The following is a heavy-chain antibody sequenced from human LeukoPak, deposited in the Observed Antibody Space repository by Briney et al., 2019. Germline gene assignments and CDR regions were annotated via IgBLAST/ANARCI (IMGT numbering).Heavy chain of an antibody. V-gene: IGHV3-11*01. CDR1: GFTFSDYY. D-gene: IGHD6-13*01. CDR3: ARELTGSRWQFDY. Sequence: GGSLRLSCAASGFTFSDYYMSWVRQAPGKGLEWVSYISRGGSTINYADSVKGRFTISRDNAENSLYLQLNSLRAEDTAVYYCARELTGSRWQFDYWGQGTLVTVSS. J-gene: IGHJ4*02. CDR2: ISRGGSTI.